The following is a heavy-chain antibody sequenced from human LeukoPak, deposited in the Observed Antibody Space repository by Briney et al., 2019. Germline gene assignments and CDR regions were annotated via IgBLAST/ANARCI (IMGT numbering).Heavy chain of an antibody. V-gene: IGHV3-11*03. J-gene: IGHJ4*02. CDR2: ISSSSGYT. CDR3: ASFSRQLGLVDY. Sequence: PGGSLRLSCAASGFTFSDYYMSWIRQAPGRGLEWVSYISSSSGYTNCADSVKGRFTISRDNAKNSLYLQMNSLRAEDTAVYYCASFSRQLGLVDYWGQGTLVTVSS. D-gene: IGHD6-13*01. CDR1: GFTFSDYY.